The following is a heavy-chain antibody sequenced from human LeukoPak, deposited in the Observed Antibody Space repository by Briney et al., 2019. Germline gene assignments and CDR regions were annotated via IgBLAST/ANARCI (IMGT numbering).Heavy chain of an antibody. D-gene: IGHD3-22*01. CDR1: GFTFSSYA. CDR3: TRDLQYYDTSGYVAPLIDY. J-gene: IGHJ4*02. Sequence: SGGSLRLSCAASGFTFSSYATSWVRQAPGKGLEWVANIKQDGSLKYYVDSVKGRFTISRDNAENSLYLQLNSLRAEDTAVYYCTRDLQYYDTSGYVAPLIDYWGQGTLVTVSS. V-gene: IGHV3-7*01. CDR2: IKQDGSLK.